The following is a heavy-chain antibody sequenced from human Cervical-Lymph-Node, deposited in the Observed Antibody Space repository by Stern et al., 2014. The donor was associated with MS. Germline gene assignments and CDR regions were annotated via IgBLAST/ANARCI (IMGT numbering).Heavy chain of an antibody. D-gene: IGHD4-11*01. CDR1: GYTFNVYY. Sequence: MQLVESGAEVKKSGASVKVSCKASGYTFNVYYMHWVRQAPGQGLEWMGIIIPSDGTTSYAQKFQDRVTMTRDTSTSTVYMQLTTLRSEDTAVYYCARGVTRSSYYYGLDVWGQGTTVTVSS. J-gene: IGHJ6*02. CDR3: ARGVTRSSYYYGLDV. V-gene: IGHV1-46*02. CDR2: IIPSDGTT.